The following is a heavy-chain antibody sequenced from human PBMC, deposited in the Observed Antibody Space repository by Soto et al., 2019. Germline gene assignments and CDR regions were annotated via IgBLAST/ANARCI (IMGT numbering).Heavy chain of an antibody. J-gene: IGHJ6*03. CDR2: INAGNGNT. V-gene: IGHV1-3*01. D-gene: IGHD2-2*01. CDR3: AREWGDCSSTSCYVSYYYYYMDV. CDR1: GYTFTSYA. Sequence: QVQLVQSGAEVKKPGASVKVSCKASGYTFTSYAMHWVRQAPGQRLEWMGWINAGNGNTKYSQKFQGNVTITRDTSSSTAYMELSSLRSEDTAVYYCAREWGDCSSTSCYVSYYYYYMDVWGKGTTVTVSS.